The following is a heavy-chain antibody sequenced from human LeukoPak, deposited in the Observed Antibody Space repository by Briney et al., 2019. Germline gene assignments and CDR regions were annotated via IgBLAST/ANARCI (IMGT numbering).Heavy chain of an antibody. V-gene: IGHV7-4-1*02. CDR3: ARGYSGYEVDAFDI. Sequence: GASVKVSCKASGYTFTSYAMNWVRQAPGQGLEWMGWINTNTGNPTYAQGFTGRFVFSLDTSVSTAYLQISSLKAEDTAVYYCARGYSGYEVDAFDIWGQGTMVTVSS. J-gene: IGHJ3*02. CDR2: INTNTGNP. D-gene: IGHD5-12*01. CDR1: GYTFTSYA.